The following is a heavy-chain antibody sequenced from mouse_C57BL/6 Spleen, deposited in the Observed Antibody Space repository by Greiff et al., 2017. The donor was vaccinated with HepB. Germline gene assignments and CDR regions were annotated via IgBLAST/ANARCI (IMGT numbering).Heavy chain of an antibody. V-gene: IGHV7-3*01. CDR1: GFTFTDYY. D-gene: IGHD2-4*01. Sequence: EVKLMESGGGLVQPGGSLSLSCAASGFTFTDYYMSWVRQPPGKALEWLGFIRNKANGYTTEYSASVKGRFTISRDNSQSILYLQMNALRAEDSATYYCARFDYDDPFFAYWGQGTLVTVSA. J-gene: IGHJ3*01. CDR3: ARFDYDDPFFAY. CDR2: IRNKANGYTT.